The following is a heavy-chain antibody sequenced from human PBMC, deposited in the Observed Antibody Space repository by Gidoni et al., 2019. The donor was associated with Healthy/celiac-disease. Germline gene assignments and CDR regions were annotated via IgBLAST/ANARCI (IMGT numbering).Heavy chain of an antibody. V-gene: IGHV3-23*04. CDR1: GFTFSSYA. J-gene: IGHJ4*02. D-gene: IGHD3-16*02. Sequence: EVQLVESGGGLVQPGGSLRLSCAASGFTFSSYALSWVRQAPGKGLEWVSAISGSGGSTYYADSVKGRFTISRDNSKNTLYLQMNSLRAEDTAVYYCAKGEEYYDYVWGSYRYYFDYWGQGTLVTVSS. CDR3: AKGEEYYDYVWGSYRYYFDY. CDR2: ISGSGGST.